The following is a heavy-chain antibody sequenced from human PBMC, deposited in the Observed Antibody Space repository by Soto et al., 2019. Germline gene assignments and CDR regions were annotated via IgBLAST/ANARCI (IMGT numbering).Heavy chain of an antibody. CDR1: GLRFDTYW. CDR2: ASPDGSQM. V-gene: IGHV3-7*03. D-gene: IGHD3-10*01. J-gene: IGHJ4*01. Sequence: GGSLRLSCVGSGLRFDTYWLRWVRLAPGQGLEWLAYASPDGSQMFYVDSTKDRFTVSRDNAKNSVYLHMKSLRVEDTDVYYCARALDFGSDYWGHGTLVTVSS. CDR3: ARALDFGSDY.